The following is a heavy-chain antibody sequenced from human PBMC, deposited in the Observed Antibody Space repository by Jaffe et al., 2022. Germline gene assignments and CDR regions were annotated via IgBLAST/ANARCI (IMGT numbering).Heavy chain of an antibody. Sequence: QVTLRESGPALVKPTQTLTLTCTFSGFSLSTSGMCVSWVRQPPGKALEWLALIDWDDDKYYSTSLKTRLTISKDTSKNQVVLTMTNMDPVDTATYYCARIAGSYSSYDHYFDYWGQGTLVTVSS. CDR3: ARIAGSYSSYDHYFDY. J-gene: IGHJ4*02. CDR2: IDWDDDK. D-gene: IGHD6-6*01. V-gene: IGHV2-70*20. CDR1: GFSLSTSGMC.